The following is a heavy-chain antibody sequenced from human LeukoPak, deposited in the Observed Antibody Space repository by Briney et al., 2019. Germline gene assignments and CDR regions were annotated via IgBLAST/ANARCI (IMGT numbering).Heavy chain of an antibody. J-gene: IGHJ4*02. CDR1: GYTFTGYY. V-gene: IGHV1-2*06. CDR2: INPNSGGT. CDR3: ARGRNQLTHLDYSSGAQRIFDY. D-gene: IGHD3-22*01. Sequence: ASVKVSCKASGYTFTGYYMHLVRQAPGQGLEWMGRINPNSGGTNYAQKFQGRVTMTRDTSISTAYMELSRLRSDDTAVYYCARGRNQLTHLDYSSGAQRIFDYWGQGTLVTVSS.